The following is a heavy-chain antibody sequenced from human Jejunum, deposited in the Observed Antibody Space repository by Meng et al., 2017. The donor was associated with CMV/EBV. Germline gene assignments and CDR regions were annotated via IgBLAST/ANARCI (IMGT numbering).Heavy chain of an antibody. Sequence: GFSFSDYAMGWVRQAPGKGLEWVSSISGSGGSIQYADSVKGRFTISRDNSKNTLYLQMNSLRDEDTAMYYCAKGSALGGSYYSDYWGQGTLVTVSS. CDR2: ISGSGGSI. CDR3: AKGSALGGSYYSDY. CDR1: GFSFSDYA. D-gene: IGHD1-26*01. J-gene: IGHJ4*02. V-gene: IGHV3-23*01.